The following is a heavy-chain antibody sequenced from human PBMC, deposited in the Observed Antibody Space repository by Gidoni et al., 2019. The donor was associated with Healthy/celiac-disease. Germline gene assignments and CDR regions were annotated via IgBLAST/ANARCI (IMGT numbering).Heavy chain of an antibody. Sequence: GKGLEWVSYISSSSSYTNYADSVKGRFTISRDNAKNSLYLQMNSLRAEDPAVYYCARFKSGGWPFDYWGQGTLVTVSS. V-gene: IGHV3-11*03. CDR3: ARFKSGGWPFDY. CDR2: ISSSSSYT. D-gene: IGHD6-19*01. J-gene: IGHJ4*02.